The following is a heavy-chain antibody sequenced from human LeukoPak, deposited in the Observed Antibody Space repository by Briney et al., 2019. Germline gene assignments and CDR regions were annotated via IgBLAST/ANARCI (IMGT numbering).Heavy chain of an antibody. Sequence: SETLSLTCTVSGGSISGYYWSWIRQPPGKGLEWIAYIYYSGSTNYNPSLKSRVTLSVDTSKKQFSLKLSSVTAADTAVYYCARVAYCGGDCYSFDYWGQGTLVTVSS. V-gene: IGHV4-59*01. CDR3: ARVAYCGGDCYSFDY. D-gene: IGHD2-21*02. J-gene: IGHJ4*02. CDR1: GGSISGYY. CDR2: IYYSGST.